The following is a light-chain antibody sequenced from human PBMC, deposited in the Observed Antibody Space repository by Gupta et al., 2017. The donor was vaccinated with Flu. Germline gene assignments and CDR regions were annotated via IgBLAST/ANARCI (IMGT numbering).Light chain of an antibody. CDR1: QSISSY. Sequence: PSSLSASVGDRVTIACRASQSISSYLYWYQQKPGKAPKLLIYSASKVKSGVPSRISGSGSGTDFTLTISRRQPEDFATYYCQHRNYLPFTFGQGTNVDIK. V-gene: IGKV1-39*01. CDR3: QHRNYLPFT. J-gene: IGKJ2*01. CDR2: SAS.